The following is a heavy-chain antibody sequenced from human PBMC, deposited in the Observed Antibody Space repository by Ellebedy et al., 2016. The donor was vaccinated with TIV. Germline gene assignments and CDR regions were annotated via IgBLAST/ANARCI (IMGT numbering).Heavy chain of an antibody. CDR1: GGSFSGYY. D-gene: IGHD3-22*01. CDR3: AREGGITMIVVD. CDR2: INHSGST. V-gene: IGHV4-34*01. J-gene: IGHJ4*02. Sequence: MPSETLSLTCAVYGGSFSGYYWSWIRQPPGKGLEWIGEINHSGSTNYNPSLKSRVTISVDTSKNQFSLKLSSVTAADTAVYYCAREGGITMIVVDWGQGTLVTVSS.